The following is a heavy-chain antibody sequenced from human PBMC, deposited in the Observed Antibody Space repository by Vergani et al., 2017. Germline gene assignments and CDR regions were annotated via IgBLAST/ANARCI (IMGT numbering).Heavy chain of an antibody. Sequence: EVQLVESGGGLVQPGRSLRLSCAASGFTFDDYAMHWVRQAPGKGLEWVSGISWNSGSIGYADSVKGRFTISRDNAKNSLYLQMNSLRAEDTAVYYCAKDPGSGSYYPTFDYWGQGTLVTVSS. V-gene: IGHV3-9*01. J-gene: IGHJ4*02. CDR1: GFTFDDYA. CDR2: ISWNSGSI. CDR3: AKDPGSGSYYPTFDY. D-gene: IGHD3-10*01.